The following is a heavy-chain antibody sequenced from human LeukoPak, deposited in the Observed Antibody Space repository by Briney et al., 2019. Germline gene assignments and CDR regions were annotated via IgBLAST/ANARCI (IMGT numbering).Heavy chain of an antibody. D-gene: IGHD3-9*01. CDR1: GGSISSYY. CDR3: AREGAYYDILTGYSPSNWFDP. J-gene: IGHJ5*02. Sequence: SETLSLTCTVSGGSISSYYWSWIRQPPGKGLEWIGYIYYSGSTNYNPSLKSRVTISVDTSKNQFSLKLSSVTAADTAVYYCAREGAYYDILTGYSPSNWFDPWGQGTLVTVSS. CDR2: IYYSGST. V-gene: IGHV4-59*01.